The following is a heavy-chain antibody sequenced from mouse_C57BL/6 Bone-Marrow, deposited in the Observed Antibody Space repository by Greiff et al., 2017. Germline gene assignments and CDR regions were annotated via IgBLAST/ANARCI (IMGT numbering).Heavy chain of an antibody. CDR3: ARGTYDYGPFAY. J-gene: IGHJ3*01. V-gene: IGHV1-19*01. Sequence: EVQLQQSGPVLVKPGASVKMSCKASGYTFTDYYMNWVKQSHGKSLEWIGVINPYNGGTSYNQKFKGKATLTVDKSSSTAYMELNSLTSEDSAVYYCARGTYDYGPFAYWGQGTLVTVSA. CDR1: GYTFTDYY. CDR2: INPYNGGT. D-gene: IGHD2-4*01.